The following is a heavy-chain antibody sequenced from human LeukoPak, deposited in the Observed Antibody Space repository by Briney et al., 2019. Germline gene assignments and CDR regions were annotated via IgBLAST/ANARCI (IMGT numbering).Heavy chain of an antibody. CDR3: TTDPPIAAESY. V-gene: IGHV3-15*01. D-gene: IGHD6-13*01. Sequence: VGSLRLSCAASGFTFSNAWMSWVRQAPGKGLEWVGRIKSKTDGGTTDYAAPVKGRFTISRDDSKNTLYLLMNSLKTEDTAVYYCTTDPPIAAESYWGQGTLVTVSS. CDR1: GFTFSNAW. J-gene: IGHJ4*02. CDR2: IKSKTDGGTT.